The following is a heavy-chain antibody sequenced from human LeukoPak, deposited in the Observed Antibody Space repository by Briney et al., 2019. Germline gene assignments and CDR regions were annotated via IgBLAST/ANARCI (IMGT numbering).Heavy chain of an antibody. CDR1: GFTVSSNY. D-gene: IGHD4-17*01. Sequence: GGSLRLSCAASGFTVSSNYMSWVRQAPGKGLEWVSVIYSGGSTYYADSVKGRFTISRDNSKNTLYLQMNSLRAEDTAVYYCARVNGDNYFDYWGQGTLVTVSS. J-gene: IGHJ4*02. CDR3: ARVNGDNYFDY. CDR2: IYSGGST. V-gene: IGHV3-66*01.